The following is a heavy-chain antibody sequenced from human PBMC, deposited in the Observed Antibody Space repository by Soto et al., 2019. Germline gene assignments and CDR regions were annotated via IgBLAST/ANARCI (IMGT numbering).Heavy chain of an antibody. J-gene: IGHJ4*02. CDR3: ARDNFRDYSVDH. V-gene: IGHV4-59*01. CDR1: GGSISSYY. CDR2: IYYSGST. D-gene: IGHD4-17*01. Sequence: SETLSLTCTVSGGSISSYYWSWIRQPPGKGLEWIGYIYYSGSTNYNPSLKSRVTISVGTSKNQFSLKLSSVTAADTAVYYCARDNFRDYSVDHWGQGTLVTVSS.